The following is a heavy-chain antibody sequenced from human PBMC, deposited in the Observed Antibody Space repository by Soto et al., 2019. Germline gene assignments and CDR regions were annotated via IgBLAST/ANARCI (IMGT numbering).Heavy chain of an antibody. D-gene: IGHD3-10*01. V-gene: IGHV3-15*01. Sequence: GGSLRLSCAASGFTFSNAWMSWVRQAPGKGLEWVGRINSKTDGGTTDYAAPVKGRFTISRDDSKNTLYLQMNSRKTDDTAGYYCTQGGHSYGSPSFDYWGQGTLVTVSS. J-gene: IGHJ4*02. CDR2: INSKTDGGTT. CDR3: TQGGHSYGSPSFDY. CDR1: GFTFSNAW.